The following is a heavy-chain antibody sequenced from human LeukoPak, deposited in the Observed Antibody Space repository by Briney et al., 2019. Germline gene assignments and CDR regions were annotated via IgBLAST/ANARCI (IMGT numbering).Heavy chain of an antibody. CDR3: ATLDSTKSVL. CDR2: ISGSGGST. CDR1: GFTFSSYA. Sequence: PGGSLRLSCAASGFTFSSYAMSWVRQAPGKGLEWVSAISGSGGSTFSADSVKGRFTISRDNSKSTLYLQMNSLRAEDTAKYYCATLDSTKSVLWGRGTAVIVSS. V-gene: IGHV3-23*01. J-gene: IGHJ1*01. D-gene: IGHD2-2*01.